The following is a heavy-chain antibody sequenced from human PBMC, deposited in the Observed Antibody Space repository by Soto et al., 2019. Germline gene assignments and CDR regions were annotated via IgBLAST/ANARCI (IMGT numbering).Heavy chain of an antibody. J-gene: IGHJ6*02. CDR3: VQSRCVGDCRKSDSSHSYYGLDV. V-gene: IGHV2-5*02. CDR1: GLSRSTTGVG. Sequence: QITVKESGPTLVKPTQTLTLTCTFSGLSRSTTGVGVGWIRQPPVKALEWLARIYWDDNKLYSPSLKSRLTITKETSKNPVVLTMTNMDPVDTATYYCVQSRCVGDCRKSDSSHSYYGLDVWGQGTTVTVSS. CDR2: IYWDDNK. D-gene: IGHD2-21*02.